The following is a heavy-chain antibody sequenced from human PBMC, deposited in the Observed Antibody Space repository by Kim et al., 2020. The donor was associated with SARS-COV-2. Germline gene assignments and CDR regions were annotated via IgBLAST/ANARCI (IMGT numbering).Heavy chain of an antibody. CDR3: ARVGRYYYGSGSYYNWFDP. CDR2: IYSGGST. V-gene: IGHV3-66*01. CDR1: GFTVSSNY. J-gene: IGHJ5*02. Sequence: GGSLRLSCAASGFTVSSNYMSWVRQAPGKGLEWVSVIYSGGSTYYADSVKGRFTISRDNSKNTLYLQMNSLRAEDTAVYYCARVGRYYYGSGSYYNWFDPWGQGTLVTVSS. D-gene: IGHD3-10*01.